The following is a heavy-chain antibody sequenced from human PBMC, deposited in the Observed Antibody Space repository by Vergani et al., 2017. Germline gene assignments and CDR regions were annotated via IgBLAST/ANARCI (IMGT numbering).Heavy chain of an antibody. CDR3: ARTRSSGGSPTVYYEY. CDR1: GGSISSFY. CDR2: IYYSGST. J-gene: IGHJ4*02. D-gene: IGHD2-15*01. Sequence: QVQLQESGPGLVKPSETLSLTCTVSGGSISSFYWSWIRQPSGKGLEWIGFIYYSGSTNYNPSLKSRVTITVDTSKNQFSMKLGTVTAADTAVYYCARTRSSGGSPTVYYEYWGQGSLVTVSS. V-gene: IGHV4-59*01.